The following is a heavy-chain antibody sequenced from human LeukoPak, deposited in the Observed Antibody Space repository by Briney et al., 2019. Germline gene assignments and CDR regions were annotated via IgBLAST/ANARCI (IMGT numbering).Heavy chain of an antibody. D-gene: IGHD3-22*01. CDR3: ARDRSHYYDSSGYQLGYYCYMDV. Sequence: ASVKVSCKASGYTFTSYAMNWVRQAPGQGLEWMGWINTNTGNPTYAQGFTGRFVFSLDTSVSTAYLQISSLKAEDTAVYYCARDRSHYYDSSGYQLGYYCYMDVWGKGTTVTVSS. CDR2: INTNTGNP. J-gene: IGHJ6*03. V-gene: IGHV7-4-1*02. CDR1: GYTFTSYA.